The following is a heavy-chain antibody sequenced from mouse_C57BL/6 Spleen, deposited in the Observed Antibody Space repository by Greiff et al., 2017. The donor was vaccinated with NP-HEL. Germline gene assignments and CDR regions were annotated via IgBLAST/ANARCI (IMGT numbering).Heavy chain of an antibody. CDR3: ARGGGNYVSYYFDY. D-gene: IGHD2-1*01. CDR1: GYTFTSYW. J-gene: IGHJ2*01. Sequence: QVQLQQPGAELVKPGASVKLSCKASGYTFTSYWMQWVKPRPGQGLEWIGEIDPSDSYTNYNQKFKGKATLTVDTSSSTAYMQLSSLTSEDSAVYYCARGGGNYVSYYFDYWGQGTTLTVSS. V-gene: IGHV1-50*01. CDR2: IDPSDSYT.